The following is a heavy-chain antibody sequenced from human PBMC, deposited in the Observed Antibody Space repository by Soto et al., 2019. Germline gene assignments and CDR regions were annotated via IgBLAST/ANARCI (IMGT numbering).Heavy chain of an antibody. CDR3: ARVVAGSSWYRVGWFDP. V-gene: IGHV1-3*01. CDR1: GYTFTSYA. Sequence: QVQLVQSGAEVKKPGASVKVSCKASGYTFTSYAMHWVRQAPGQRLEWMGWINAGNGNTKYSQKFQGRVTITRDTSASTAYKELSSLRSEDTAVYYCARVVAGSSWYRVGWFDPWGQGTLVTVSS. CDR2: INAGNGNT. D-gene: IGHD6-13*01. J-gene: IGHJ5*02.